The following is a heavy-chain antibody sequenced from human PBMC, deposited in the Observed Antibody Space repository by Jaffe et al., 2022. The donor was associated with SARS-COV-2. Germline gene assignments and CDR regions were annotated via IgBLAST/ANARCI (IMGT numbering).Heavy chain of an antibody. CDR2: ISNSGSA. CDR3: ARARWELREGSPPEVKYYFDY. CDR1: GASISNYY. V-gene: IGHV4-59*01. Sequence: QVQLQESGPGLVKPSETLSLTCTVSGASISNYYWSWIRQPPGKGLEWIGYISNSGSADYNPSLKSRVTISVDTSKNQFSLKLNSVTAADTAVYYCARARWELREGSPPEVKYYFDYWGQGTLITVSS. D-gene: IGHD1-26*01. J-gene: IGHJ4*02.